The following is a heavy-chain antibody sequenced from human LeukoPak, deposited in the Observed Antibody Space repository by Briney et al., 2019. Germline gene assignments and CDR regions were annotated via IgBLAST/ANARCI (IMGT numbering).Heavy chain of an antibody. J-gene: IGHJ6*03. Sequence: GASVKVSCKASGYTFTGYYMHWVRQAPGQGLEWMGWINPNSGGTNYAQKFQGRVTMTRDTSISTAYMELSRLRSGDTAVYYCARGYSNPQRVYYYYMDVWGKGTTVTVSS. CDR2: INPNSGGT. D-gene: IGHD4-11*01. CDR1: GYTFTGYY. CDR3: ARGYSNPQRVYYYYMDV. V-gene: IGHV1-2*02.